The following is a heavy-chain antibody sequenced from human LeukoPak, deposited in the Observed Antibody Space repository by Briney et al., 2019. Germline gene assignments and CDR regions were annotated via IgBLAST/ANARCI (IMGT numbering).Heavy chain of an antibody. Sequence: GGSLRLSCAASGFTFSSYGMHWVRQAPGKGLEWVAFIRYDGSNKYYADSVKGRFTISRDNSKNTLYLQMNSLRAEDTAVYYCATSTITMIVVVPPDYWGQGTLVTVSS. CDR3: ATSTITMIVVVPPDY. J-gene: IGHJ4*02. CDR2: IRYDGSNK. D-gene: IGHD3-22*01. V-gene: IGHV3-30*02. CDR1: GFTFSSYG.